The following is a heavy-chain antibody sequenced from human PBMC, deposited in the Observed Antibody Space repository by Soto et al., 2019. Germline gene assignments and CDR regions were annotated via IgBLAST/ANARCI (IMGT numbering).Heavy chain of an antibody. CDR2: INHSGST. D-gene: IGHD3-10*01. Sequence: SETLSLTCAVYGGSFSGYYWSWIRQPPGKGLEWIGEINHSGSTNYNPSLKSRVTIAVDTSKNQFSLKLSSVTAADTAVYYCARGRFSYGSGRVYYYYMDVWGKGTTVTVSS. V-gene: IGHV4-34*01. CDR3: ARGRFSYGSGRVYYYYMDV. J-gene: IGHJ6*03. CDR1: GGSFSGYY.